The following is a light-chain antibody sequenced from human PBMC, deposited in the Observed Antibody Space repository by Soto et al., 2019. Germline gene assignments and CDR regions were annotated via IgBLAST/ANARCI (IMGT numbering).Light chain of an antibody. CDR2: AAS. V-gene: IGKV1-12*01. Sequence: DIQMTQSPSSVSASVGDRATITCRASQGISSWLGWYQQKPGQAPKLLIFAASSLQSGVPPRFSGSESGTEFTLTISSLQPEDVATYYCQQASSFPLTFGGGTKVDIK. J-gene: IGKJ4*01. CDR1: QGISSW. CDR3: QQASSFPLT.